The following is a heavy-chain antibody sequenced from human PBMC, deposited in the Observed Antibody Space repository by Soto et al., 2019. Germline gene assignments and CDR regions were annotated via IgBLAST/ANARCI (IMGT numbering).Heavy chain of an antibody. V-gene: IGHV4-39*01. CDR2: IYYSGST. Sequence: QLQLQESGPGLVKPSETLSLTCTVSGGSISSSSYYWGWIRQPPGKGLEWIGSIYYSGSTYYNPSLKSRVTISVDTSKNQFSLKLSSVTAADTAVYYCARHDYDSSSLDYWGQGTLVTVSS. CDR3: ARHDYDSSSLDY. CDR1: GGSISSSSYY. J-gene: IGHJ4*02. D-gene: IGHD6-13*01.